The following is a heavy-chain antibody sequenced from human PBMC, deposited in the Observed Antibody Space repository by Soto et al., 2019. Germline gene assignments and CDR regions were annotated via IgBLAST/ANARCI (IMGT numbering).Heavy chain of an antibody. CDR2: IYHTGST. Sequence: SETLSLTCTVSGGSISRGDYYWSWIRQPPGKGLEWIGFIYHTGSTYYSPSLKSRVAISVDTSKNQFSLKLSSVTAADTAVYYCARRYGYSFDYWGQGTLVTVSS. D-gene: IGHD1-1*01. V-gene: IGHV4-30-4*01. CDR1: GGSISRGDYY. J-gene: IGHJ4*02. CDR3: ARRYGYSFDY.